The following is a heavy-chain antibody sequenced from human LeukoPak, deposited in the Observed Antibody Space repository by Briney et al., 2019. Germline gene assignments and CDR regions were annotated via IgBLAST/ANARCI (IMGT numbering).Heavy chain of an antibody. CDR1: GFTFSSYS. D-gene: IGHD2-2*01. V-gene: IGHV3-21*01. J-gene: IGHJ2*01. Sequence: GGSPRLSCAASGFTFSSYSLNWVRQAPGKGLEWVASISSGSTYIYYADSLRGRFTISRDNAKNSLFLQMDSLRVEDTAVYYCARERCSSTSCYPYYWYFDLWGRGTLVTVSS. CDR2: ISSGSTYI. CDR3: ARERCSSTSCYPYYWYFDL.